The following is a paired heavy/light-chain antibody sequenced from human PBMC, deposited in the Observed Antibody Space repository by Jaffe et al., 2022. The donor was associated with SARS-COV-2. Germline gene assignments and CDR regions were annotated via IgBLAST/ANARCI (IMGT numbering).Heavy chain of an antibody. Sequence: EVQLVESGGGLVKPGRSLRLSCTASGFSFGDYAMTWFRQAPGKGLEWVGFIRSKAYGGTTEYAASVKGRFTISRDDSKSIAYLQMNSLKTEDTAVYYCTRVLEWLSYPPVRGMDVWGQGTTVTVSS. J-gene: IGHJ6*02. V-gene: IGHV3-49*05. D-gene: IGHD3-3*01. CDR1: GFSFGDYA. CDR3: TRVLEWLSYPPVRGMDV. CDR2: IRSKAYGGTT.
Light chain of an antibody. CDR3: QQRSNWPPPT. Sequence: EIVLTQSPATLSLSPGERATLSCRASQSVSSYLAWYQQKPGQAPRLLIYDASNRATGIPARFSGSGSGTDFTLTISSLEPEDFAVYYCQQRSNWPPPTFGGGTKVEIK. J-gene: IGKJ4*01. CDR2: DAS. CDR1: QSVSSY. V-gene: IGKV3-11*01.